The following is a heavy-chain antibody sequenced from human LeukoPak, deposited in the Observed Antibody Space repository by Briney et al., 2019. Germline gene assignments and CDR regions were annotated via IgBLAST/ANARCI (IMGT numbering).Heavy chain of an antibody. CDR1: GGSISSFF. D-gene: IGHD6-13*01. CDR2: MHYSGDT. V-gene: IGHV4-59*01. Sequence: SETLSLTCTVSGGSISSFFWSWIRQPPGKGLEWIGSMHYSGDTKYNPSLRSRVSLSIDTSKQQFSLRLSSVTAADTAVYYCARVPAAGTGPDYWGQGTLVTVSS. CDR3: ARVPAAGTGPDY. J-gene: IGHJ4*02.